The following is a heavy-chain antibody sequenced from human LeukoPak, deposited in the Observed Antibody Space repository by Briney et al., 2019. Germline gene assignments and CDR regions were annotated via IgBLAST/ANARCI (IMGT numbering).Heavy chain of an antibody. J-gene: IGHJ6*02. CDR2: INSRGSTI. Sequence: GGSLRLSCAASGFTFSSYEMNWVRQAPGKGLEWVSYINSRGSTIRYADSVKGRLTISRDNAMNSLYLQMNSLSAEDTAVYYCARCGNDVRSGLRYYYYGMDVWGQGTTVTVSS. CDR3: ARCGNDVRSGLRYYYYGMDV. CDR1: GFTFSSYE. D-gene: IGHD1-1*01. V-gene: IGHV3-48*03.